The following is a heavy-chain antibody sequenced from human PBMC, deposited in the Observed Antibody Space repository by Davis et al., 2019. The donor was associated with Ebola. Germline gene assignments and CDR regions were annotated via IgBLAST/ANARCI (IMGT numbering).Heavy chain of an antibody. V-gene: IGHV3-15*01. Sequence: GESLKISCAASGISFNNAWMSWVRQAPGKGLEWVGRIKSKTDGGTTDYAAPVKGRFTISRDDSKNMSYLQMNSLKTEDTAVYYCVTAHTVDYWGQGTLVTVSS. CDR2: IKSKTDGGTT. J-gene: IGHJ4*02. CDR1: GISFNNAW. CDR3: VTAHTVDY.